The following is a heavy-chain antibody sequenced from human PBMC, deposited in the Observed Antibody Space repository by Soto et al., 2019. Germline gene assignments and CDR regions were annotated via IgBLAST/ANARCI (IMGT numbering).Heavy chain of an antibody. CDR2: INAGNGNT. CDR1: GYTFTSYA. V-gene: IGHV1-3*01. CDR3: ARVLSSSTRSYNYFDY. J-gene: IGHJ4*02. D-gene: IGHD6-6*01. Sequence: QVPLVQSGAEVKKPGASVKVSCKASGYTFTSYAMHWVRQAPGQRLEWMGWINAGNGNTKYSQKFQGRVTITRDTSASTAYMELSSLRSEDTAVYYCARVLSSSTRSYNYFDYWGQGTLVTVSS.